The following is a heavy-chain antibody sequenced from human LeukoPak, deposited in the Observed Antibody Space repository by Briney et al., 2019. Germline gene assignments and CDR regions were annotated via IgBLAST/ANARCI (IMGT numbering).Heavy chain of an antibody. Sequence: GGSMRLSCAASGFTFSSYSMNWVRQAPGKGLEWVSSISSSSSYIYYADSVKGRFTISRDNAKNSLYLQMNSLRAEDTAVYYCASLNYDYVWGSYRYLPNDYWGQGTLVTVSS. CDR2: ISSSSSYI. CDR3: ASLNYDYVWGSYRYLPNDY. J-gene: IGHJ4*02. V-gene: IGHV3-21*01. CDR1: GFTFSSYS. D-gene: IGHD3-16*02.